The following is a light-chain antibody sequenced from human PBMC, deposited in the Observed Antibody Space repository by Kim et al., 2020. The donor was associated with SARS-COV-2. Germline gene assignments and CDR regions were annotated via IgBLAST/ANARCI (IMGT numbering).Light chain of an antibody. CDR1: KLGDKY. Sequence: SVSPEQTASITCSGDKLGDKYACWYQQKPGQSPVLVIYQDSKRPSGIPERFSGSNSGNTASLTIRGTQAMDEADYYCQAWDSSHVVFGGGTQLTVL. CDR2: QDS. V-gene: IGLV3-1*01. J-gene: IGLJ2*01. CDR3: QAWDSSHVV.